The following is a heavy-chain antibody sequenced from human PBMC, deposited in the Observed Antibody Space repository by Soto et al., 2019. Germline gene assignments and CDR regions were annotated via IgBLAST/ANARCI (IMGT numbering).Heavy chain of an antibody. CDR2: ISGSGGST. V-gene: IGHV3-23*01. CDR1: GFTVNTYG. D-gene: IGHD6-13*01. Sequence: GGSLRLSCAASGFTVNTYGMSWVRQAPGKGLEWVSSISGSGGSTYYSDSVKGRFTISRDNSKNTLYLQMNSLRDEDTAVFYCATRPGIAPSGSFDHWGQGTLVTVSS. CDR3: ATRPGIAPSGSFDH. J-gene: IGHJ4*02.